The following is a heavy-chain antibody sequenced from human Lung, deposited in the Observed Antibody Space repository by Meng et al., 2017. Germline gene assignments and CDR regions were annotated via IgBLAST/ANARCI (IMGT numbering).Heavy chain of an antibody. CDR3: TNDRLNH. D-gene: IGHD1-1*01. CDR2: INRDGTKP. Sequence: VQLGASGGGLVPPGGSLRLSCAASGFTFTDHWMHWVRQGPGKGLVWVSRINRDGTKPTYADSVKGRFTISRDNAKNTLYLQMNNLRAEDTAFYYCTNDRLNHWGQGALVTVSS. J-gene: IGHJ1*01. V-gene: IGHV3-74*01. CDR1: GFTFTDHW.